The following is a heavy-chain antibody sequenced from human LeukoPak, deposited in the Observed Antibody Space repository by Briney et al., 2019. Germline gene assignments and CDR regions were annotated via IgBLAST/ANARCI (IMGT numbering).Heavy chain of an antibody. D-gene: IGHD1-7*01. Sequence: ASVKVSCKASGYTFTSYGISWVRQAPGQGLEWMGWISAYNGNTNYAQKLQGRVTMTTDTSTSTAYMELRSLRSDDTAVYYCARDYSITGTTSPFDYWGQGTLVTVSS. J-gene: IGHJ4*02. V-gene: IGHV1-18*01. CDR2: ISAYNGNT. CDR1: GYTFTSYG. CDR3: ARDYSITGTTSPFDY.